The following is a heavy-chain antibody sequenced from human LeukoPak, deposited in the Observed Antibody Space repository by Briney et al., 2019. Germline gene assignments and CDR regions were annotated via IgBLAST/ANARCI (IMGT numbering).Heavy chain of an antibody. D-gene: IGHD4-17*01. CDR2: IYYSGST. CDR1: SGSISSSSYY. J-gene: IGHJ4*02. CDR3: ASAFYGDYYFDY. Sequence: SETLSLTCTVSSGSISSSSYYWGWIRQPPGKGLEWIGSIYYSGSTYYNPSLMSRVTISVDTSKNQFSLKLSSVTAADTAVYYCASAFYGDYYFDYWGQGTLVTVSS. V-gene: IGHV4-39*01.